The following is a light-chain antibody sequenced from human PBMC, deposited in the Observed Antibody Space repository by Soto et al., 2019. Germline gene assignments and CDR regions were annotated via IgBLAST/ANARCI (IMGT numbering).Light chain of an antibody. V-gene: IGLV2-14*03. Sequence: QSALTQPASVSGSPGQSITISCTGTSSDVGAYYHVSWYQHHPGKAPNLMIYDVSNRPSGVSNRFSGSKSGNTASLTISGLQTEDEADYYCSSYTSSTTVVFGGGTQLTVL. CDR2: DVS. J-gene: IGLJ2*01. CDR3: SSYTSSTTVV. CDR1: SSDVGAYYH.